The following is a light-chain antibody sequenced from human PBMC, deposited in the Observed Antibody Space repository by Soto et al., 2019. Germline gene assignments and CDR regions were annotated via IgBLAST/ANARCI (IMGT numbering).Light chain of an antibody. CDR1: SSNIGSNY. CDR3: SSWDGSLSGYV. Sequence: QSVLTQPPSASGPPGQGVTISCSGSSSNIGSNYVYWYQQLPGTAPKLLIYNNNQRPSGVPDRFSASKSGTSASLAIRGLRSDDEADYYCSSWDGSLSGYVFGAGTKVTVL. CDR2: NNN. J-gene: IGLJ1*01. V-gene: IGLV1-47*02.